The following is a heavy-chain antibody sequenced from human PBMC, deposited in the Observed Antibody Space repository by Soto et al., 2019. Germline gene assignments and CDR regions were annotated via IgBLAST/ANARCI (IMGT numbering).Heavy chain of an antibody. Sequence: QVHLVQSGAEVKKPGASVKVSCKTSGYTFTSYGISWVRQAPGQGLEWMGWISGYDGRTNFAQKVQDRVTMTTDKSTSTVDMELRSLRSYDTAGYYCAREGDVPYYYYGMDVWGQGTTVTVSS. V-gene: IGHV1-18*01. CDR1: GYTFTSYG. D-gene: IGHD2-21*02. CDR2: ISGYDGRT. CDR3: AREGDVPYYYYGMDV. J-gene: IGHJ6*02.